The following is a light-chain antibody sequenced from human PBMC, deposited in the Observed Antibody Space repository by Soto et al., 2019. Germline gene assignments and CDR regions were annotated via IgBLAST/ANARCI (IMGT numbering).Light chain of an antibody. CDR2: DNN. Sequence: QSVLTQPPSVSAAPGQKVTISCSGITSNIGNNYVSWYQQLPGTAPKLLIYDNNKRPSGIPDRFSGSKSGTSATLGITALQTGDEADYYCLTCDSCLNVGVLGTGTKVTVL. J-gene: IGLJ1*01. CDR1: TSNIGNNY. V-gene: IGLV1-51*01. CDR3: LTCDSCLNVGV.